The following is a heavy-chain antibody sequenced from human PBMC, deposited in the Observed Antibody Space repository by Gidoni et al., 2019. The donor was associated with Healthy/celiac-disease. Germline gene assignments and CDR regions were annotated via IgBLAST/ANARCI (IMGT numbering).Heavy chain of an antibody. CDR1: VGTFSSYA. D-gene: IGHD3-22*01. CDR3: ARSAYDSSGYEFDY. CDR2: IIPILGIA. J-gene: IGHJ4*02. Sequence: HVQLVQSGAEVKKPGSSVTVSCKASVGTFSSYAISWVRQAPGQGLEWMGRIIPILGIANYAQKFQGRVTITADKSTSTAYMELSSLRSEDTAVYYCARSAYDSSGYEFDYWGQGTLVTVSS. V-gene: IGHV1-69*09.